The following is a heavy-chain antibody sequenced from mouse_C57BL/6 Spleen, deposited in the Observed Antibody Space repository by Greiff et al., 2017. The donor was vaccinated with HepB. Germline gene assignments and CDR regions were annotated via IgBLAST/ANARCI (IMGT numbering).Heavy chain of an antibody. CDR3: ARRAGSSPYWYFDV. D-gene: IGHD1-1*01. J-gene: IGHJ1*03. CDR1: GYTFTSYW. V-gene: IGHV1-50*01. CDR2: IDPSDSYT. Sequence: QVQLQQPGAELVKPGASVKLSCKASGYTFTSYWMQWVKQRPGQGLEWIGEIDPSDSYTNYNQKFKGKATLTVDTSSSTAYMQLSSLTSEDSAVYYGARRAGSSPYWYFDVWGTGTTVTVSS.